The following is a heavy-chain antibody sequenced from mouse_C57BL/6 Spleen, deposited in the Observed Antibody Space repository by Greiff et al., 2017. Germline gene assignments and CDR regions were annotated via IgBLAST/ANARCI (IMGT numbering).Heavy chain of an antibody. D-gene: IGHD2-10*01. CDR2: IRLKSDNYAT. Sequence: EVQRVESGGGLVQPGGSMKLSCVASGFTFSNYWMNWVRQSPEKGLEWVAQIRLKSDNYATHYAESVKGRFTISRDDSKSSVYLQMNNLRAEDTGIYYCTGPYYELGFAYWGQGTLVTVSA. CDR1: GFTFSNYW. V-gene: IGHV6-3*01. J-gene: IGHJ3*01. CDR3: TGPYYELGFAY.